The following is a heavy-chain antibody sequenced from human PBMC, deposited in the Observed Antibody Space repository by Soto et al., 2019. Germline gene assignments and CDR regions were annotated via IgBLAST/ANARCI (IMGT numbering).Heavy chain of an antibody. CDR1: GLTFSDFA. Sequence: GGSLRLSCAASGLTFSDFAMAWVRQAPGKGLEWVSSASASGSGTYYADSVKGRFTISRDNSKNTLFLHMTNLRAGDTALYFCAKGRPGVAAAPDYWGQGTLVTVSS. J-gene: IGHJ4*02. CDR3: AKGRPGVAAAPDY. D-gene: IGHD2-21*01. CDR2: ASASGSGT. V-gene: IGHV3-23*01.